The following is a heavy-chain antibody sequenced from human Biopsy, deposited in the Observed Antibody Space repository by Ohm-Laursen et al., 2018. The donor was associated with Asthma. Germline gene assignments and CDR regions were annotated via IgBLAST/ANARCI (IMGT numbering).Heavy chain of an antibody. D-gene: IGHD3-3*01. CDR2: IKHDGSEK. CDR1: GFTFGDYW. V-gene: IGHV3-7*01. CDR3: ARTFHFWSPYHAEHYQL. J-gene: IGHJ1*01. Sequence: SLRLSCTASGFTFGDYWMSWVRQVPGQGLEWVANIKHDGSEKNHVDSLKGRFTISRDNAKNLLFLQMNGLRAGDTAVYYCARTFHFWSPYHAEHYQLWGQGTLVTVSS.